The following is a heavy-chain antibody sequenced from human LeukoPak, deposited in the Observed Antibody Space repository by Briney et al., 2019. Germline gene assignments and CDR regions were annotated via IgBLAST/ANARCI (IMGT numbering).Heavy chain of an antibody. J-gene: IGHJ4*02. CDR2: IFWNDVH. V-gene: IGHV2-5*01. D-gene: IGHD3-9*01. Sequence: SGPTLVNPTQTLTLTCTFSGFSLSTTGMGVGWIRQPPGKALEWLALIFWNDVHRYSPSLRSRLTIAKDTSKNQVVLAMTNMDPVDTATYFCAHRRNYDIVTGSFDYWGQGTLVTVSS. CDR3: AHRRNYDIVTGSFDY. CDR1: GFSLSTTGMG.